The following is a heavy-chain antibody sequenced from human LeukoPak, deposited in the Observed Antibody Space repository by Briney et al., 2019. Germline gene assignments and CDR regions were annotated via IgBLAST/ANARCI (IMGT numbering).Heavy chain of an antibody. Sequence: ASVKVSCKASGYTFTGYYMHWVRQAPGQGLEWMGWINPNSGGTNYAQKFQGWVTMTRDTSISTAYMELSRLRSDDTAVYYCVRDRGYSSSWYEVTDAFDIWGQGTMVTVSS. CDR1: GYTFTGYY. CDR2: INPNSGGT. D-gene: IGHD6-13*01. V-gene: IGHV1-2*04. J-gene: IGHJ3*02. CDR3: VRDRGYSSSWYEVTDAFDI.